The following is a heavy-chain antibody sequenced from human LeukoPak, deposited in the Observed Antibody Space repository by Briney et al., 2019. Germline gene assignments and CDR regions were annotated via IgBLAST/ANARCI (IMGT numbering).Heavy chain of an antibody. D-gene: IGHD6-13*01. CDR2: INHSGST. CDR1: GGSFSGYY. V-gene: IGHV4-34*01. J-gene: IGHJ5*02. Sequence: NSSETLSLTCAAYGGSFSGYYWSWIRQPPGKGLEWIGEINHSGSTNYNPSLKSRVTISVDTSRNQFSLQLSSVTAADTAVYYCARAPAFIAAAGANWFDPWGQGTLVTVSS. CDR3: ARAPAFIAAAGANWFDP.